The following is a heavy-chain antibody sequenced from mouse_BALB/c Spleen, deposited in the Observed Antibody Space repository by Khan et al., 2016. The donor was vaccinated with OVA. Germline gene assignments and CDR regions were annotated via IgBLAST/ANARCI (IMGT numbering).Heavy chain of an antibody. CDR3: ARHGYVAWFAY. V-gene: IGHV1S135*01. J-gene: IGHJ3*01. CDR2: IDPFNGGT. Sequence: IQLVQSGPELMKPGASVKISCKASGYSFTSYYIHWVKQSHGKSLEWIGYIDPFNGGTSYNPKFKGKATLTVDKSSSTAYMHLSSLTSDDSAVSYCARHGYVAWFAYWGQGTMVTVSA. D-gene: IGHD2-2*01. CDR1: GYSFTSYY.